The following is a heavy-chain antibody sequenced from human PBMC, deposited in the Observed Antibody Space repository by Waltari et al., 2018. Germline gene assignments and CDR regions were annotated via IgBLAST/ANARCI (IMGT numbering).Heavy chain of an antibody. V-gene: IGHV4-59*11. J-gene: IGHJ3*02. CDR2: IYYSGST. CDR1: GGSISSHY. D-gene: IGHD5-12*01. CDR3: ARAPYDDAFDI. Sequence: QVQLQESGPGLVKPSETLSLPCTVSGGSISSHYWIWIRQPPGKGLAWIGYIYYSGSTNYNPSLKRRVTISVDTSKNQFSLKLSAVTAADTAVYYCARAPYDDAFDIWGQGTMVTVSS.